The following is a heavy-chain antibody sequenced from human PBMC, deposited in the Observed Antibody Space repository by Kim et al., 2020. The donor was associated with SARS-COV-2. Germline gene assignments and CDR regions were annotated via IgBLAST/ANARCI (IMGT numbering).Heavy chain of an antibody. CDR3: ARRKAGNDY. J-gene: IGHJ4*02. D-gene: IGHD6-19*01. CDR1: GGSISSSSYY. V-gene: IGHV4-39*01. CDR2: IYYSGST. Sequence: SETLSLTCTVSGGSISSSSYYWGWIRQPPGKGLEWIGSIYYSGSTYYNQSLKSRVTISVDTSKNQFSLKLSSVTAADTALYYCARRKAGNDYWGQGTLVTVSS.